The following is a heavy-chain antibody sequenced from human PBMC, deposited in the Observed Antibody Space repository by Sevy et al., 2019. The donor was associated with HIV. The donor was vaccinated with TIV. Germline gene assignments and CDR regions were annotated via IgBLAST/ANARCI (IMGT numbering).Heavy chain of an antibody. Sequence: QLGGPLRLSCAASGFTFSSFAMGWVRQAPGKGLDWISVISGTGDYTYYADSVKGRFTISRDNSKNTLFLQMNSLRAEDTAIFYCAKKMGGGSGMAFLVDYWGQGTLVTVSS. V-gene: IGHV3-23*01. CDR2: ISGTGDYT. CDR3: AKKMGGGSGMAFLVDY. D-gene: IGHD5-18*01. CDR1: GFTFSSFA. J-gene: IGHJ4*02.